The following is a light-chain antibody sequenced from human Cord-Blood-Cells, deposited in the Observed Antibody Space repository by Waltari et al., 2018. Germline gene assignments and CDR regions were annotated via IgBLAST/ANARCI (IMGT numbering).Light chain of an antibody. CDR3: QSYDSSLSGWV. V-gene: IGLV1-40*01. CDR2: GNS. Sequence: QSVLTQPPSASGAPGQRVTIPCTVISANLGAGYGVHWYQQPPETAPKLLIYGNSNRPSGVPDRFSGSKSGTSASLAITGLQAEDEADYYCQSYDSSLSGWVFGGGTKLTVL. J-gene: IGLJ3*02. CDR1: SANLGAGYG.